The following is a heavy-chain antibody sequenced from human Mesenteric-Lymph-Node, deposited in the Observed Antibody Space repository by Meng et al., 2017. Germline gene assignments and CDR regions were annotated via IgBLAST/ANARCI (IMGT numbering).Heavy chain of an antibody. V-gene: IGHV4-59*08. CDR2: IFYSGST. CDR3: ARHLYIMIRGYGFDP. CDR1: GGSISTYY. D-gene: IGHD3-10*01. J-gene: IGHJ5*02. Sequence: VPLHDSGPGLVKPSETLSLTCTVSGGSISTYYWSWIRQPPGKGLEWIGYIFYSGSTNYNPSLKSRVTISVDTSKNQFSLKLTSVTAADTAVYYCARHLYIMIRGYGFDPWGQGTLVTVSS.